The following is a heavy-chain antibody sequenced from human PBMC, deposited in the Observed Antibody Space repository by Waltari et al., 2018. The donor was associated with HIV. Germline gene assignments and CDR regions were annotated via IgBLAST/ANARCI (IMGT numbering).Heavy chain of an antibody. CDR3: ATTHGSGDYDNDFDY. V-gene: IGHV3-7*01. CDR1: GLTFSFYW. CDR2: INHAGTER. Sequence: EVQLVESGGGWVQPGGSLTLTCEASGLTFSFYWLSWVRQAPGKGLEWVANINHAGTERHYVDSVRGRFTISRDNGKTSLFLQMNSLSVDDTAVYYCATTHGSGDYDNDFDYWGQGTLV. J-gene: IGHJ4*02. D-gene: IGHD3-10*01.